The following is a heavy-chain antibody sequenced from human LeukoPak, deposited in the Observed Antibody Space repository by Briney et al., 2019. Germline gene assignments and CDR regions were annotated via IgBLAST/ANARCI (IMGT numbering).Heavy chain of an antibody. CDR2: ISSNGGST. CDR1: GFTFSSYA. CDR3: ARVELGSSSFDY. V-gene: IGHV3-64*01. J-gene: IGHJ4*02. D-gene: IGHD6-6*01. Sequence: GGSLRLSCAASGFTFSSYAMHWVRQAPGKGLEYVSAISSNGGSTYYANSVKGRFTISRDNSKNTLYLQMGSLRAEDMAVYYCARVELGSSSFDYWGQGTLVTVSS.